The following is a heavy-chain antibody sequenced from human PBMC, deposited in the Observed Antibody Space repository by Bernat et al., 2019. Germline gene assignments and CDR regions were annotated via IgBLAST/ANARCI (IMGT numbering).Heavy chain of an antibody. J-gene: IGHJ6*02. CDR2: TTSDSSIV. CDR1: GFTFSTFT. CDR3: ARGGFYYSSGLDV. V-gene: IGHV3-48*01. Sequence: EVKLVESGGGLVQPGGSLKLSCAASGFTFSTFTMNWVRQAPGKGLEWISYTTSDSSIVHYADSVKGRFTISRDNAKSSLYLQMNSLRAEDTAVYYCARGGFYYSSGLDVWGQGTTVAVSS.